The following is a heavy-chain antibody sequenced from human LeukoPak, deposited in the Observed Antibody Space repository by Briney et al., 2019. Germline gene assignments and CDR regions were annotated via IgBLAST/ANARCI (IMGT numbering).Heavy chain of an antibody. CDR2: INPSGGST. J-gene: IGHJ6*02. Sequence: ASVKVSCKASGYTFTSYYMHWVRQAPGQGLEWMGIINPSGGSTSYAQKFQGRVTMTRDTSTSTAYMELSSLRSEDTAVYYCARPNLYYYDSSGYYPKSFYGMDVWGQGTTVTVSS. CDR3: ARPNLYYYDSSGYYPKSFYGMDV. D-gene: IGHD3-22*01. V-gene: IGHV1-46*01. CDR1: GYTFTSYY.